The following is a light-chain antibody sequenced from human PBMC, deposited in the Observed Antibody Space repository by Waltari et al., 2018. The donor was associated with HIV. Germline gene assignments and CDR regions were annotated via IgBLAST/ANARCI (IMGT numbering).Light chain of an antibody. CDR3: AAWGDSLTSYV. J-gene: IGLJ1*01. Sequence: QSVLTQPPSASETTGQRVTISCSGSSSNIGSNYVYWYRHLPGTAPKLLIYRNSQLPSGVPDRFSGSKSGTSASLAIRGLRSEDEADYYCAAWGDSLTSYVFGTGTNVTVL. CDR2: RNS. CDR1: SSNIGSNY. V-gene: IGLV1-47*01.